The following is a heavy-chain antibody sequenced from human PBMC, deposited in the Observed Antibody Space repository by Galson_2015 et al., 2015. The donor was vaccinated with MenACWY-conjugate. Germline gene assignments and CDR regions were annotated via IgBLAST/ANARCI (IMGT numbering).Heavy chain of an antibody. V-gene: IGHV1-69*13. D-gene: IGHD2-15*01. Sequence: SVKVSCKASGGTFSSYAISWVRQAPGQGLEWMGGIIPIFGTANYAQKFQGRVTITADESTSTAYMELSSLRSEDTAVYYCARVPNGYCSGGGCYSGYYYYYMDVWGKGTTVTVSS. CDR2: IIPIFGTA. CDR1: GGTFSSYA. J-gene: IGHJ6*03. CDR3: ARVPNGYCSGGGCYSGYYYYYMDV.